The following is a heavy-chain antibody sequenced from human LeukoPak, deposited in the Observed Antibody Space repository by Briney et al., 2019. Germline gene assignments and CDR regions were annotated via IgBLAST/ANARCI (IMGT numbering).Heavy chain of an antibody. J-gene: IGHJ4*02. D-gene: IGHD3-10*01. CDR3: ARVSSSGDYYDN. Sequence: GASMKVSCKASGYTFTGYYIHWVRQAPGQGLEWMGWINPNGGGTNYAQKFQGRVTMTRDTSISTAYMELGGLRYDDTAVYYCARVSSSGDYYDNWGQGTLVTVSS. V-gene: IGHV1-2*02. CDR1: GYTFTGYY. CDR2: INPNGGGT.